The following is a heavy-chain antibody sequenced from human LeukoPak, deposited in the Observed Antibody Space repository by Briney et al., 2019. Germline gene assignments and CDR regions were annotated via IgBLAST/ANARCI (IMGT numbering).Heavy chain of an antibody. CDR1: GYTFTSYG. CDR3: ARAPIAAAGTEYYYYYMDV. D-gene: IGHD6-13*01. CDR2: ISAYNGNT. V-gene: IGHV1-18*01. J-gene: IGHJ6*03. Sequence: ASVKVSCKASGYTFTSYGISWVRQAPGQGLEWMGWISAYNGNTNYAQKLQGRVTMTTDTSTSTAYMELRSLRSDDTAVYYCARAPIAAAGTEYYYYYMDVWGKGTTVTVFS.